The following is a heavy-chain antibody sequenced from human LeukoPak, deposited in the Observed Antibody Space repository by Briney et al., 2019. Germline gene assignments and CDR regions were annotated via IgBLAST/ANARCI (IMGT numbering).Heavy chain of an antibody. J-gene: IGHJ5*02. CDR1: GFTFSSYA. CDR3: AKSLYGSGTNWFDP. Sequence: GGSLRLSCAASGFTFSSYAMSWVRQAPGKGLEWVSAISGSGGSTYYADSVKGRFTISRDNSKNTLYPQMNSLRAEDTAVYYCAKSLYGSGTNWFDPWGQGTLVTVSS. V-gene: IGHV3-23*01. D-gene: IGHD3-10*01. CDR2: ISGSGGST.